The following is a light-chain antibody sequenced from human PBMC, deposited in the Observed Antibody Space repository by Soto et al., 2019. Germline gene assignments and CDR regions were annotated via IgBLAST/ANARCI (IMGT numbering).Light chain of an antibody. CDR3: QQYDNWWT. CDR2: GAS. J-gene: IGKJ1*01. CDR1: QSVIRN. Sequence: LSVPPGERATLSCRASQSVIRNLAWYQQKPGQAPRLLIYGASTRATGIPARFSGSGSGTEFTLTISSLQSEDFAVYYCQQYDNWWTFGQGTKVDIK. V-gene: IGKV3-15*01.